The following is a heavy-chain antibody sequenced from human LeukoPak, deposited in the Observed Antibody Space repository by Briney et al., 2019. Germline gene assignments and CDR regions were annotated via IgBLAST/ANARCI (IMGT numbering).Heavy chain of an antibody. CDR3: AKHFGYCSSTSCEGVDY. CDR1: GFTFSSYA. CDR2: ISGSGGST. V-gene: IGHV3-23*01. J-gene: IGHJ4*02. D-gene: IGHD2-2*01. Sequence: GGSLRLSCAASGFTFSSYAMSWVRQAPGKGLEWVSAISGSGGSTYYADSVKGRFTISRDNSKNTLYLQMNSLRAEDTAVYYCAKHFGYCSSTSCEGVDYWGQGTLVTVSS.